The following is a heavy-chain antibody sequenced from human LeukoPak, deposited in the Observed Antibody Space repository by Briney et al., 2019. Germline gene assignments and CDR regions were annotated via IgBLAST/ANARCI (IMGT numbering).Heavy chain of an antibody. Sequence: PGGSLRLSCAASGFTFSNAWMSWVRQAPGKGLGWVGRIKSKTDGGTTDYAAPVKGRFTISRDDSKNTLYLQMNSLKTEDTAVYYCTTEGPDYGDPIDYFDYWGQGTLVTVSS. V-gene: IGHV3-15*01. CDR3: TTEGPDYGDPIDYFDY. D-gene: IGHD4-17*01. CDR2: IKSKTDGGTT. J-gene: IGHJ4*02. CDR1: GFTFSNAW.